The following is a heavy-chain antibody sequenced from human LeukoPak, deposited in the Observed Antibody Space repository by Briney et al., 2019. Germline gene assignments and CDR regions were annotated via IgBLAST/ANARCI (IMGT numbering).Heavy chain of an antibody. V-gene: IGHV3-9*01. D-gene: IGHD1-26*01. CDR2: ISWNSDTI. CDR3: AKDISGTYLAALDY. CDR1: GFSFDDYA. J-gene: IGHJ4*02. Sequence: GRSLRLSCAASGFSFDDYAMHWVRQTPGKGLEWVSGISWNSDTIGYADSVKGRFTISRDTAKNSLYLQMNSLRGEDTALYYCAKDISGTYLAALDYWGQGTLVTVSS.